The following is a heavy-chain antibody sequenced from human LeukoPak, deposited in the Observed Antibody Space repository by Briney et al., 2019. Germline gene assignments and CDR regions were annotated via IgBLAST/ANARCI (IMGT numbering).Heavy chain of an antibody. CDR2: AYSGVNA. CDR3: AREKSGTLTRAYYYIDV. CDR1: GDSMHSYY. D-gene: IGHD1-26*01. J-gene: IGHJ6*03. Sequence: PSETLSLTCTVSGDSMHSYYWSWIRQSPEKGLEWIGRAYSGVNAYYNPSLQSRVTISVDKSNNQFSLDLASVTAADTALYYCAREKSGTLTRAYYYIDVWGRRITVTVSS. V-gene: IGHV4-4*07.